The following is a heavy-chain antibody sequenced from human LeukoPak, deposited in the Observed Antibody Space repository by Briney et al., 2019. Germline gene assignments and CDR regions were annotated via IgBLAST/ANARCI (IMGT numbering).Heavy chain of an antibody. V-gene: IGHV3-48*02. CDR1: GFTFSYYS. J-gene: IGHJ6*02. CDR3: AKAVAAAGHYYFGMDV. Sequence: SGGSLRLSCAVSGFTFSYYSMNWVRQAPGKGLEWVSYISSSGSTTYYADSVKGRFTVSRDNAKNSLYLQMNSLRDEDTAVYYCAKAVAAAGHYYFGMDVWGQGTTVTVSS. CDR2: ISSSGSTT. D-gene: IGHD6-19*01.